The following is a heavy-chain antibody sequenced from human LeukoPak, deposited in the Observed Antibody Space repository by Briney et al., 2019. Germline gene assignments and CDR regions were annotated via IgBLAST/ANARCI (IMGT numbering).Heavy chain of an antibody. CDR1: GFTFSSYA. V-gene: IGHV3-23*01. CDR3: ATGGDYYYYMDV. CDR2: TSGSGDIT. Sequence: GGSLRLSCAASGFTFSSYAMSWVRQAPGKGLEWVSATSGSGDITYYADSVKGRFTISRDNAKNSLYLQMNSLRAEDTAVYYCATGGDYYYYMDVWGKGTTVTVSS. J-gene: IGHJ6*03. D-gene: IGHD5-12*01.